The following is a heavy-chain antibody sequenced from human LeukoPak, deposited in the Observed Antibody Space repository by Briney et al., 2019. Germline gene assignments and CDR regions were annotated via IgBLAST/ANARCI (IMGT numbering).Heavy chain of an antibody. D-gene: IGHD1-1*01. CDR1: GYNLNTYH. Sequence: GSSVKVSCKASGYNLNTYHMHWVRQAPGQGLEWMGIITSTGTTTICAQNFQGRVTMTRDTSTSTVYMDLISLRSDDTAVYYCATGYVRTHYFDWWGQETLVTVSS. V-gene: IGHV1-46*02. CDR3: ATGYVRTHYFDW. CDR2: ITSTGTTT. J-gene: IGHJ4*02.